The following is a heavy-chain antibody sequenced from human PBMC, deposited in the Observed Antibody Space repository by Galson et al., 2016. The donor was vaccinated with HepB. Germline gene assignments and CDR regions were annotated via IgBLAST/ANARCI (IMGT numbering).Heavy chain of an antibody. CDR2: IDWDDDK. CDR3: ARVEGYFPDT. V-gene: IGHV2-70*01. D-gene: IGHD1-1*01. Sequence: PALVKPTQTLTLTCTFSGFSLNTPGMCVTWIRQPPGKALEWLALIDWDDDKYYNAALKTRLSISMDTSKNQVFLTMTNMDPEDTATFFCARVEGYFPDTWGQGTLVTVSS. CDR1: GFSLNTPGMC. J-gene: IGHJ5*02.